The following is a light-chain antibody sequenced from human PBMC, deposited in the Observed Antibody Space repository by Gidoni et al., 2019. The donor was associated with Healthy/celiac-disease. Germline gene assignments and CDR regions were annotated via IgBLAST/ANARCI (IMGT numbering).Light chain of an antibody. Sequence: EIVMTQSPATLSVSPGERATLSCRASHSVSSNLAWFQQKPGQAPRLLIYGASTRATGIPARFSGSGSGTEFTLTISSLQSEDFAVYFCQQYNNWPPWTFGQXTKVELK. CDR1: HSVSSN. V-gene: IGKV3-15*01. CDR2: GAS. CDR3: QQYNNWPPWT. J-gene: IGKJ1*01.